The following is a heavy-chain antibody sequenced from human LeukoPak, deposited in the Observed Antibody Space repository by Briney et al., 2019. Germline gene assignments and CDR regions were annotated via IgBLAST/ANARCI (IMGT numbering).Heavy chain of an antibody. CDR1: GYTFSSHG. CDR3: AKVSVCYGCYLDY. J-gene: IGHJ4*02. Sequence: GGSLRLSCAAPGYTFSSHGLTWVRQAPGKGLGGVSTINGAGDNTYYAETVKGRFTISRDNSKNTLYLQMHSLRAEDTANYYCAKVSVCYGCYLDYWGQGTLVTVS. CDR2: INGAGDNT. V-gene: IGHV3-23*01. D-gene: IGHD3-16*01.